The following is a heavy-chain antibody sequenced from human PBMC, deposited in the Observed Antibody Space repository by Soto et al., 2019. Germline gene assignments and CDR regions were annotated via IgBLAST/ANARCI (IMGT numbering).Heavy chain of an antibody. J-gene: IGHJ4*02. CDR1: GYNFAVSG. V-gene: IGHV1-18*04. CDR2: ISTKSGDT. Sequence: QVQLVQSGTEVKKPGASVKVSCKTSGYNFAVSGFSWVRQAPGQGLEWKGWISTKSGDTNYAQNFQGRVTMTTDTSTSTTYVELRSLTSDDTPIYYCARAGASHWNYISSSSWGQGTLVTVSS. D-gene: IGHD1-7*01. CDR3: ARAGASHWNYISSSS.